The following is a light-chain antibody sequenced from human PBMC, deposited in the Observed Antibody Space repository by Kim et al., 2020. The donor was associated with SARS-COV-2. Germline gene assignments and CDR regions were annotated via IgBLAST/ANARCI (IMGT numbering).Light chain of an antibody. Sequence: DIQMTQSPSSVSASVGDRVTITCRASQSISTWLSWYQQTPGKAPKLLIFAASSLQSGVPSRFSGSGSRTDFTLTISSLQPEDSATYYCQQTSTVPCTFGQGTKLEI. V-gene: IGKV1-12*01. CDR1: QSISTW. CDR3: QQTSTVPCT. J-gene: IGKJ2*02. CDR2: AAS.